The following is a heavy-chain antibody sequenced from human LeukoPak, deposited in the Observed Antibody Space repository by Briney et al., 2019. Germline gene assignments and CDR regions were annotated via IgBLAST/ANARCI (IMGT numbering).Heavy chain of an antibody. J-gene: IGHJ4*02. CDR3: ARDGYCSGGSCHSFEY. CDR2: ISPSGGST. D-gene: IGHD2-15*01. Sequence: ASVKVSCKAFGYTFTSNYMHWVRQAPGQGPEWMGVISPSGGSTTYAQKFQGRVTMTRDMSTSTVYMELSSLRSEDTAVYFCARDGYCSGGSCHSFEYWGQGTLVTVSS. V-gene: IGHV1-46*01. CDR1: GYTFTSNY.